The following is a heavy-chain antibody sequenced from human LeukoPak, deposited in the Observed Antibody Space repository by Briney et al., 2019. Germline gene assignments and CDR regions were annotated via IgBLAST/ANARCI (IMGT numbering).Heavy chain of an antibody. D-gene: IGHD5-24*01. Sequence: GESLKISCKGSGYSFTSYWIGWVRQMPGKGLEWMGIIYPGDSDTRYSPSFQGQVTISADKSISTAYPQWSSLKASDTAMYYCARMGGGDGYNWYYFDYWGQGTLVTVSS. CDR1: GYSFTSYW. V-gene: IGHV5-51*01. CDR3: ARMGGGDGYNWYYFDY. J-gene: IGHJ4*02. CDR2: IYPGDSDT.